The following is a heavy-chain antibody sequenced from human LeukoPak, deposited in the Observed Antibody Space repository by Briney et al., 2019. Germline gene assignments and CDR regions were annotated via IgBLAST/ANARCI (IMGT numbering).Heavy chain of an antibody. J-gene: IGHJ6*03. D-gene: IGHD3-10*01. V-gene: IGHV3-23*01. CDR3: ASLYYGSGSYYNYYYYYMDV. CDR1: GFTFSSYG. Sequence: GGSLRLSCAASGFTFSSYGMSWVRQAPGKGLEWVSAISGSGGSTYYADSVKGRFTISRDNSKNTLYLQMNSLRAEDTAVYYCASLYYGSGSYYNYYYYYMDVWGKGTTVTVSS. CDR2: ISGSGGST.